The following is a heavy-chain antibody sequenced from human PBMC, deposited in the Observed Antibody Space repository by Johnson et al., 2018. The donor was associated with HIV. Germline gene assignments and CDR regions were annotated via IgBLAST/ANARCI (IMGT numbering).Heavy chain of an antibody. D-gene: IGHD1-26*01. CDR2: IKQDGSAK. CDR3: ATFGGGSFHAFDI. Sequence: VQLVESGGGLVQPGGSLRLSCAASGFTFSSYWMSWVRQAPGKGLEWVANIKQDGSAKYYVDSVKVRFTISRDNAKNSLYLQMNSLRAEDTAVYYCATFGGGSFHAFDIWGQGTMVTVSS. J-gene: IGHJ3*02. CDR1: GFTFSSYW. V-gene: IGHV3-7*05.